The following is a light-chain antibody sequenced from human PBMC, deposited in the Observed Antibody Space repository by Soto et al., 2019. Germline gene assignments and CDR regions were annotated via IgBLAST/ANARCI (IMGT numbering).Light chain of an antibody. Sequence: DIQMTQSPSSLSASVGDRVTITCRASQSISTFLNWYQQKPGKAPKLLIYGASNLESGVPSTFSGSGSGTDFTLTISSLQPEDFATYYCQQCFSTPLLTFGGGPRWRSN. V-gene: IGKV1-39*01. J-gene: IGKJ4*01. CDR3: QQCFSTPLLT. CDR2: GAS. CDR1: QSISTF.